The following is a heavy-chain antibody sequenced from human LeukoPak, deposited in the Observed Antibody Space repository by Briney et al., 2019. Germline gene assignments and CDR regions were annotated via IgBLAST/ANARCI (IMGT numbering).Heavy chain of an antibody. D-gene: IGHD3-3*02. Sequence: GASVKVSCKVSGYTFTGYYIHWVRQAPGQGLEWMGRINPNSGDTNYAQKFQGRVTMTRDTSITTAYMELSRLKSDDTAVYYCASISHVWGGYYAAHFDYWGQGTLVTVSS. CDR2: INPNSGDT. CDR1: GYTFTGYY. CDR3: ASISHVWGGYYAAHFDY. J-gene: IGHJ4*02. V-gene: IGHV1-2*06.